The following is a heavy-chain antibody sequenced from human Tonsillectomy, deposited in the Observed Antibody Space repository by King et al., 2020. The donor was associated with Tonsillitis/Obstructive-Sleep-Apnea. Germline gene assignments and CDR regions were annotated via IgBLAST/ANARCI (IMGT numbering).Heavy chain of an antibody. D-gene: IGHD4-23*01. V-gene: IGHV3-23*04. Sequence: VQLVESGGGLVQSGGSLRLSCAASGFTFSSYAMSWVRQAPGKGLEWVSVISDNGGSTYYADSVKGRFTISRDNSKNPLYLQMNSLRAADTAVYYCAKLYGGNSGSHFDYWGQGTLVTVSS. CDR1: GFTFSSYA. CDR3: AKLYGGNSGSHFDY. CDR2: ISDNGGST. J-gene: IGHJ4*02.